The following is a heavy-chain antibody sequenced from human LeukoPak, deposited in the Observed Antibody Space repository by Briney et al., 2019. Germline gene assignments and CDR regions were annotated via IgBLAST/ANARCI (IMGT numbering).Heavy chain of an antibody. CDR3: ARGALRSVDY. Sequence: GGSLSLSCAASGLTFSTYWMSWVRQAPGKGLECVGIINEHGNEKYYVDSVKGRFTISRDNAKNSLYLQINSLRAEDTAVYYCARGALRSVDYWGQGTLLTVSS. CDR2: INEHGNEK. CDR1: GLTFSTYW. V-gene: IGHV3-7*03. J-gene: IGHJ4*02. D-gene: IGHD3-10*02.